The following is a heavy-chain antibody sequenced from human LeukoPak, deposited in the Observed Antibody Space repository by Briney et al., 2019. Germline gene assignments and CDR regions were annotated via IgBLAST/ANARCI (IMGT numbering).Heavy chain of an antibody. J-gene: IGHJ4*02. CDR1: GCTFTGYY. D-gene: IGHD1-26*01. CDR2: INPNSGGT. CDR3: ARDDMGRSISY. V-gene: IGHV1-2*02. Sequence: ASVTVSCKASGCTFTGYYMHWVRQAPGQGLEWMGWINPNSGGTNYAQKFQGRVTMARDTSISTAYMELSRLRSDDTAVYYCARDDMGRSISYWGQGTLVTVSS.